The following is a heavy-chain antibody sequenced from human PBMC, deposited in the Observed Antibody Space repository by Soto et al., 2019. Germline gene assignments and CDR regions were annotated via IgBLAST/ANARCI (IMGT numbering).Heavy chain of an antibody. CDR3: ARENGGKVGYFDY. CDR2: IYYSGST. Sequence: QVQLQESGPGLVKPSQTLSLTCTVSGGSISSGDYYWSWIRQPPGKGLEWIGYIYYSGSTYYNPSLKSRVTLSVDTSKNQFSLKLSSVTAADTAVYYCARENGGKVGYFDYWGQGTLVTVSS. J-gene: IGHJ4*02. V-gene: IGHV4-30-4*01. D-gene: IGHD2-15*01. CDR1: GGSISSGDYY.